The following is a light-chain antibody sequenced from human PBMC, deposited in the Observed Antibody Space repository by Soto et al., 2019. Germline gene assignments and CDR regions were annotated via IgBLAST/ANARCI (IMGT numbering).Light chain of an antibody. CDR3: RQYDNAPQT. V-gene: IGKV3D-15*01. Sequence: EIVMTQSPATLSVSPGERATLSCRASQGIGSTLAWYQQKPGQAPRVLIYGASKRATGIPDRFSGSGSGTDFSLTISRLEPEDFAVYYCRQYDNAPQTYGQGTKVDIK. CDR1: QGIGST. J-gene: IGKJ2*01. CDR2: GAS.